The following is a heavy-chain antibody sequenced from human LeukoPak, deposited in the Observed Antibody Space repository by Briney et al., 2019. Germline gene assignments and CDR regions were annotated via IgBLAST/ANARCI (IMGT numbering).Heavy chain of an antibody. CDR1: GFISSGNG. CDR2: IGLDGSNK. D-gene: IGHD2-21*02. V-gene: IGHV3-30*02. Sequence: PGGSLRLSCAASGFISSGNGMHWVRQAPGKGREWGAFIGLDGSNKYHADFVKGRFTISRDNSKNTLYLQMNSLRAEDTAVYYCAKGEGYCGGDCYSRYFHHWGQGTLVTVSS. CDR3: AKGEGYCGGDCYSRYFHH. J-gene: IGHJ1*01.